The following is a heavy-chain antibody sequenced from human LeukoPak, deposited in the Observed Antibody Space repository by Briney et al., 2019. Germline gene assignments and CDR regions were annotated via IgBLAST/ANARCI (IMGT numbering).Heavy chain of an antibody. CDR3: ARDGEGDEGWDY. D-gene: IGHD7-27*01. V-gene: IGHV4-59*11. CDR1: GVSIRSHY. Sequence: SETLSLTCTVSGVSIRSHYWIWIPQPPGKGLEWIGHISYSGSTNYNPSLKSRVTISVDTSKNQFSLRLGSVTAADTAVYYCARDGEGDEGWDYWGQGTLVTVSS. J-gene: IGHJ4*02. CDR2: ISYSGST.